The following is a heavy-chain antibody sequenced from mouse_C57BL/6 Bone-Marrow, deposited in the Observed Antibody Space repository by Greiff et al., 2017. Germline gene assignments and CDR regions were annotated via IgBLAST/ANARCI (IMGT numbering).Heavy chain of an antibody. J-gene: IGHJ1*03. CDR2: FYPRSGNT. CDR3: ARCELDYGSSDWYFDD. D-gene: IGHD1-1*01. Sequence: QAQLQQSGAELARLGASVKRSCKAFGYPFPSYGLSWVKQRPGQGLDGIGEFYPRSGNTSYNEKFRGKATLTADKSSSTAYMELRSLTSGDSAVYFWARCELDYGSSDWYFDDWGKGTTVTVSS. V-gene: IGHV1-81*01. CDR1: GYPFPSYG.